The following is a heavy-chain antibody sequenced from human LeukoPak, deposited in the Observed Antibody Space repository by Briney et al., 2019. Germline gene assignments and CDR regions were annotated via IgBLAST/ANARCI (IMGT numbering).Heavy chain of an antibody. D-gene: IGHD1-1*01. V-gene: IGHV3-53*01. CDR2: TYTDVNT. J-gene: IGHJ3*02. Sequence: GGSLRLSCAASGFTVSSSYMSWVRQAPGKGLEWVSITYTDVNTNYADSMTGRFTISRDNSQNTLSLQMSSLRAEDTAVYYCARKNDLFNAAFDIWGQGTVVTVSS. CDR1: GFTVSSSY. CDR3: ARKNDLFNAAFDI.